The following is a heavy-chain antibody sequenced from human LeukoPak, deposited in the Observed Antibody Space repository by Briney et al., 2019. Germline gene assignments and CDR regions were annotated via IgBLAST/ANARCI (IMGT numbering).Heavy chain of an antibody. CDR2: INHSGST. CDR3: ARGRWLQATNDY. Sequence: SETLSLTCAVYGGSFSGYYWSWIRQPPGKGLEWIGEINHSGSTNYNPSLKSRVTISVDTSKNQFSLKLSSVTAAETAVYYCARGRWLQATNDYWGQGALVTVSS. J-gene: IGHJ4*02. V-gene: IGHV4-34*01. D-gene: IGHD5-24*01. CDR1: GGSFSGYY.